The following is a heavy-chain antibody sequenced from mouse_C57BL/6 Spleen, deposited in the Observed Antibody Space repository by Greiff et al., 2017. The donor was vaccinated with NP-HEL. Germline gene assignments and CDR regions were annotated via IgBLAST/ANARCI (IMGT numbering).Heavy chain of an antibody. D-gene: IGHD2-5*01. V-gene: IGHV10-1*01. J-gene: IGHJ3*01. Sequence: EADGGLVQPKGSLKLSCAASGFSFNTYAMNWVRQAPGKGLEWVARIRSKSNNYATYYADSVKDRFTISRDDSESMLYLQMNNLKTEDTAMYYCVRAYYSNVFAYWGQGTLVTVSA. CDR1: GFSFNTYA. CDR3: VRAYYSNVFAY. CDR2: IRSKSNNYAT.